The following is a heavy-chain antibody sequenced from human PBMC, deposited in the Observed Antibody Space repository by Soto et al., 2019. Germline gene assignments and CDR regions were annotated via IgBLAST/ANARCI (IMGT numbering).Heavy chain of an antibody. CDR2: ISGSGSET. CDR1: GFNFKNYG. D-gene: IGHD4-17*01. CDR3: ARQGNGAEGFDY. Sequence: EVQLLESGGGVVQPGGSLRLSCATSGFNFKNYGMSWVRLAPGQGLEWVSAISGSGSETYYADSVKGRFTITRDNSKETLFLQMNSLRAEDTAIYYCARQGNGAEGFDYWGQGTLVTVSS. J-gene: IGHJ4*02. V-gene: IGHV3-23*01.